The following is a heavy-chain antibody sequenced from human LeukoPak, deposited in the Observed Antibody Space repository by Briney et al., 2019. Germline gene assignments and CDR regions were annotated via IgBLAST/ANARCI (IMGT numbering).Heavy chain of an antibody. V-gene: IGHV3-48*04. CDR3: ARDRLRKIFDY. D-gene: IGHD4-17*01. J-gene: IGHJ4*02. CDR2: ISSSSSTI. CDR1: GFTFSSYS. Sequence: GGSLRLSCAASGFTFSSYSMNWVRQAPGKGLEWVSYISSSSSTIYYADSVKGRFTISRDNAENSLYLQMNSLRAEDTAVYYCARDRLRKIFDYWGQGTLVTVSS.